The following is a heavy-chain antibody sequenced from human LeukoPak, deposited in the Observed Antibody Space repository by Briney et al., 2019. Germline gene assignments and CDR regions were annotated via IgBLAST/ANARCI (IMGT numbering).Heavy chain of an antibody. CDR3: ARVSEKVVSRNYRYYMDV. CDR2: IFYSGST. D-gene: IGHD3-10*01. CDR1: GGSMNNYY. V-gene: IGHV4-59*01. J-gene: IGHJ6*03. Sequence: PSETLSLTCTVSGGSMNNYYWNWIRQPPGKGLEWIGSIFYSGSTNYNPSLKSRVTISIDTSKNQFSLNLSSVTAADTAVYYCARVSEKVVSRNYRYYMDVWAKGTTVTVSS.